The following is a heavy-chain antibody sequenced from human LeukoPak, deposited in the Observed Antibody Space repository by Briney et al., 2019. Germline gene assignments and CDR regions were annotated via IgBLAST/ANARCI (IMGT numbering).Heavy chain of an antibody. D-gene: IGHD3-10*01. V-gene: IGHV3-23*01. J-gene: IGHJ4*02. CDR3: AFSMVWGVIGTYYFDY. CDR1: GFTFSSYA. CDR2: ISGSGCST. Sequence: GGSLRLSCAASGFTFSSYAMSWVRQARGKGLEWVSAISGSGCSTYYADSVKGRFTIPRDNSKNTLYLQMNSLRAEDTAVYYCAFSMVWGVIGTYYFDYWGQGTLVTVSS.